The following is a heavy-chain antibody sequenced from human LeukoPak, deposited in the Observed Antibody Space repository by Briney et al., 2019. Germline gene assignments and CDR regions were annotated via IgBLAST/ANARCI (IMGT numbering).Heavy chain of an antibody. D-gene: IGHD3-10*01. CDR1: GFTFSSYA. Sequence: GGSLRLSCAASGFTFSSYAMSWVSQAPGKGLEWVSAISGSGGSTYYAVSVKGRFTISRDNSKNTLYLQMNSLRAEDTAVYYCAKDRDPTMVRGVITGLNWFDPWGQGTLVTVSS. CDR3: AKDRDPTMVRGVITGLNWFDP. J-gene: IGHJ5*02. CDR2: ISGSGGST. V-gene: IGHV3-23*01.